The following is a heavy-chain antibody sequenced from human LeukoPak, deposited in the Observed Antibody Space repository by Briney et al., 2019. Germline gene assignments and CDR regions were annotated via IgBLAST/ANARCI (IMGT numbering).Heavy chain of an antibody. Sequence: PSETLSLTCTVSGGSISSGGYYWSWIRQHPGKGLEWIGYIYYSGSTYYNPSLKSRVTISVDTSKNQFSLKLSSVTAADTAVYYCARVLQWLGRFDYWGQGTLVTVS. D-gene: IGHD6-19*01. CDR1: GGSISSGGYY. CDR3: ARVLQWLGRFDY. V-gene: IGHV4-31*03. J-gene: IGHJ4*02. CDR2: IYYSGST.